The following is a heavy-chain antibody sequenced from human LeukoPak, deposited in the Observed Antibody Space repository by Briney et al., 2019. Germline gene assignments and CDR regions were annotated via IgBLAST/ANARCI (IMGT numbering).Heavy chain of an antibody. D-gene: IGHD6-13*01. CDR3: AKRGYSSSWNY. J-gene: IGHJ4*02. V-gene: IGHV4-61*05. Sequence: SETLSLTCTVSGGSVSSSGYYWGWIRQPPGKGLEWIGHIYYSGSTNYNPSLKSRVTISVDTSKNQISLRLNSVTAADTAVYYCAKRGYSSSWNYWGQGTLVTVSS. CDR1: GGSVSSSGYY. CDR2: IYYSGST.